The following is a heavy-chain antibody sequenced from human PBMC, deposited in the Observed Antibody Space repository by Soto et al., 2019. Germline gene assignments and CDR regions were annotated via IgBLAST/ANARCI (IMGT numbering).Heavy chain of an antibody. CDR2: IKQDGSEK. Sequence: GGSLRLSCAASGFTFSSYWMSWVRQAPGKGLEWVANIKQDGSEKYYVDSVKGRFTISRDNAKNSLYLQMNSLRAEDTAAYYCAREEPVRPIGMDVWGQGTTVTVSS. J-gene: IGHJ6*02. CDR1: GFTFSSYW. D-gene: IGHD1-26*01. V-gene: IGHV3-7*01. CDR3: AREEPVRPIGMDV.